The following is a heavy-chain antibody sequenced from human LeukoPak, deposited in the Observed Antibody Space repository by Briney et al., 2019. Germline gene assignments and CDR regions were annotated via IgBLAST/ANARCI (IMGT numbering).Heavy chain of an antibody. CDR2: IYYSGST. J-gene: IGHJ4*02. D-gene: IGHD4-17*01. CDR1: GGSISSYY. CDR3: ARGYGVYY. Sequence: PSETLSLTCTVSGGSISSYYWSWIRQPPGKGLEWIGYIYYSGSTNYNPSLKSRVTISVDTSKNQFSLKLSSVTAADTAVYYCARGYGVYYWGQGTLVTVSS. V-gene: IGHV4-59*12.